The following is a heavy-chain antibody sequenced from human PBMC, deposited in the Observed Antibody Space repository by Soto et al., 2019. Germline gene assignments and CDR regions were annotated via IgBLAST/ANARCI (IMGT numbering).Heavy chain of an antibody. CDR2: IDPSDSYT. CDR1: GYSFTSYW. J-gene: IGHJ6*02. Sequence: PGESLKISCKGSGYSFTSYWISRVRQMPGKGLEWMGRIDPSDSYTNYSPSFQGHVTISADKSISTAYLQWSSLKASDTAMYYFSRQGMITRPKYRTDVWGQGTTVTVSS. V-gene: IGHV5-10-1*01. D-gene: IGHD3-16*01. CDR3: SRQGMITRPKYRTDV.